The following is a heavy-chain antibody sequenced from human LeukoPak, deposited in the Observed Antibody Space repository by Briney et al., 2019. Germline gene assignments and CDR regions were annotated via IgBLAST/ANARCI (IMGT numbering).Heavy chain of an antibody. Sequence: PSETLSLTCTVSGGSISRSSYYWGWIRQTPGKGLEWMGSFFYSGNTYYNPSLNSRVTISVETSKNQFSLRLSSVTAADTAVYYCAGTVGATFHFDYWGQGTLATVSS. D-gene: IGHD1-26*01. CDR3: AGTVGATFHFDY. V-gene: IGHV4-39*01. CDR1: GGSISRSSYY. CDR2: FFYSGNT. J-gene: IGHJ4*02.